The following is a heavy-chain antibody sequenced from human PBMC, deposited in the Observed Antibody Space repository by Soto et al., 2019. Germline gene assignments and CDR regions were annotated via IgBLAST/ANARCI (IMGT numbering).Heavy chain of an antibody. D-gene: IGHD3-10*01. J-gene: IGHJ6*03. Sequence: TLETLSLTCTVSGGSISSYYWSWIRQPPGKGLEWIGYIYYSGSTNYNPSLKSRVTISVDTSKNQFSMKLSSVTAADTAVYYCARYRMYGSGYYYMDVWGKGTTVTVS. CDR1: GGSISSYY. V-gene: IGHV4-59*01. CDR2: IYYSGST. CDR3: ARYRMYGSGYYYMDV.